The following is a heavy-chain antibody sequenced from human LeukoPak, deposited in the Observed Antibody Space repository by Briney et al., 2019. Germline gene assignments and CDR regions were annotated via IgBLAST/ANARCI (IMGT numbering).Heavy chain of an antibody. CDR3: ARTWTPGGDAFDI. V-gene: IGHV4-38-2*02. J-gene: IGHJ3*02. Sequence: SETLSLTCTVSGYSISSDYYWGWIRQPPGKALEWIGNIYQTGSTYYNPSLKSRVTISLDTSKNQFSLKLSSVTAADTAVYYCARTWTPGGDAFDIWGQGTMVIVSS. CDR1: GYSISSDYY. CDR2: IYQTGST. D-gene: IGHD3/OR15-3a*01.